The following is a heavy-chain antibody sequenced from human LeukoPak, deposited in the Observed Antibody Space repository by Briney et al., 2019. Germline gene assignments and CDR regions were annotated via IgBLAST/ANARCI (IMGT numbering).Heavy chain of an antibody. J-gene: IGHJ4*02. CDR1: GFTVDSNY. CDR2: IYTGGNT. Sequence: PGGSLRLSCAASGFTVDSNYLSWVRQAPGKGLEWVPTIYTGGNTYYAASVKGRFTISRDFSKSTVFLHMNSLRAEDTAMYYCARGDDSGYYDYFDYWGQGALVTVSS. V-gene: IGHV3-53*01. D-gene: IGHD3-22*01. CDR3: ARGDDSGYYDYFDY.